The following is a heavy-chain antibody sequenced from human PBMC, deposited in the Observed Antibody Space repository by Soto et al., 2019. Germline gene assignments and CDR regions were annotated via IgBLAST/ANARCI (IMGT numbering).Heavy chain of an antibody. CDR3: ARVRGLGYCSSTSCHFDY. CDR2: IWYDGSNK. D-gene: IGHD2-2*01. J-gene: IGHJ4*02. V-gene: IGHV3-33*01. Sequence: GGSLRLSCAASGFTFSSYGMHWVRQAPGKGLEWVAVIWYDGSNKYYADSVKGRFTISRDNSKNTLYLQMNSLRAEDTAVYYCARVRGLGYCSSTSCHFDYWGQGTLVTVSS. CDR1: GFTFSSYG.